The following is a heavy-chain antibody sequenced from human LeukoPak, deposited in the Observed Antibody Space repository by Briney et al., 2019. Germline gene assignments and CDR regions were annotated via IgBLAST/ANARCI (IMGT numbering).Heavy chain of an antibody. J-gene: IGHJ3*02. D-gene: IGHD2-8*02. CDR1: GGFFGGYY. V-gene: IGHV4-34*01. CDR2: INHSGWT. CDR3: ARSLLWPTGASES. Sequence: SETPSLTCAVYGGFFGGYYWTWIRQSPGKGLEWIGEINHSGWTNYNPSLESRVTISLDASRTQFSLKMNSLTAADTAVYFCARSLLWPTGASESWGQGTTVTVS.